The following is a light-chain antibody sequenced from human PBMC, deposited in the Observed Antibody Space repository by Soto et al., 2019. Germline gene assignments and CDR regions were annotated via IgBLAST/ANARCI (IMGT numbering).Light chain of an antibody. V-gene: IGKV3-20*01. CDR2: AAS. CDR3: QQYGGSPFT. J-gene: IGKJ3*01. Sequence: EIVLTQSPGTLSLSPGEGATLSCRASQSVNSDYLAWYQQKPGQAPRLLIYAASSRATGIPDRFSGSGSGPDFTLTITRLEPEDFAVYYCQQYGGSPFTFGPGTKVVI. CDR1: QSVNSDY.